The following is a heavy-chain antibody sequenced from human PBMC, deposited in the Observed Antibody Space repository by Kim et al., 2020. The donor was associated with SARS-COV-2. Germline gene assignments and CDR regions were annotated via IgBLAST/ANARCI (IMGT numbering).Heavy chain of an antibody. J-gene: IGHJ6*02. V-gene: IGHV4-59*01. CDR3: ASSMLTYYDILTGYSYYYGMDV. D-gene: IGHD3-9*01. CDR1: GGSISSYY. CDR2: IYYSGST. Sequence: SETLSLTCTVSGGSISSYYWSWIRQPPGKGLEWIGYIYYSGSTNYNPSLKSRVTISVDTSKNPFSLKLSSVTAADTAVYYCASSMLTYYDILTGYSYYYGMDVWGQGTTVTVSS.